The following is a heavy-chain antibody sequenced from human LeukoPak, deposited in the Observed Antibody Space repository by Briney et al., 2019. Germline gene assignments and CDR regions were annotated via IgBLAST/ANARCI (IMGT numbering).Heavy chain of an antibody. J-gene: IGHJ4*02. CDR2: IYYSGTL. CDR1: GGSISTSTYY. CDR3: ARLLYDRSGYYYFDF. V-gene: IGHV4-39*01. D-gene: IGHD3-22*01. Sequence: SETLSLTCTVSGGSISTSTYYWGWLRQPPGKGLEWLGSIYYSGTLYHNPSLKSRVTMSVDTSRNQFSLRLTSGTAADTAVYYCARLLYDRSGYYYFDFWGQGTLVTVSS.